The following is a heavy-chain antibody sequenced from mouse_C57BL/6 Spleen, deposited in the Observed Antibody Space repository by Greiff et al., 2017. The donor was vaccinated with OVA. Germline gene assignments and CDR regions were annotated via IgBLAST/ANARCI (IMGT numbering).Heavy chain of an antibody. CDR1: GFSLTSYG. V-gene: IGHV2-2*01. J-gene: IGHJ4*01. D-gene: IGHD2-5*01. CDR3: ARKEKGSNPYYSAMDY. Sequence: QVQLKQSGPGLVQPSQSLSITCTVSGFSLTSYGVHWVRQSPGKGLEWLGVIWSGGSTDYNAAFISRLSISKDNSKSQVFFKMNSLQADDTAIYYCARKEKGSNPYYSAMDYWGQGTSVTVSS. CDR2: IWSGGST.